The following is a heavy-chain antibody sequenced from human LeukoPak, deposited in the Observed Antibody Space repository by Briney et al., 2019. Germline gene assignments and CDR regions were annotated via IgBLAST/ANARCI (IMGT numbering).Heavy chain of an antibody. Sequence: SETLSLTCTVSGYSISSGYYWGRIRQPPGKGLEWIGSIYHSGSTYYNPSLKGRVTISVDTSKNQLSLKLSSVTAADTAVYYCARSKAHLSTSWYGTWFDPWGQGTLVTVSS. D-gene: IGHD2-2*01. V-gene: IGHV4-38-2*02. CDR2: IYHSGST. J-gene: IGHJ5*02. CDR3: ARSKAHLSTSWYGTWFDP. CDR1: GYSISSGYY.